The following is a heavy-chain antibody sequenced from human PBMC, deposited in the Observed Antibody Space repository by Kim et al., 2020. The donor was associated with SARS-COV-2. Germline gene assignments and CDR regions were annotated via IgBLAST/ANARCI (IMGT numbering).Heavy chain of an antibody. CDR1: GYTFTSYD. CDR3: ASSGAGSGWRSRGSRTNWFDP. J-gene: IGHJ5*02. V-gene: IGHV1-8*01. Sequence: ASVKVSCKASGYTFTSYDINWVRQATGQGLEWMGWMNPNSGNTGYAQKFQGRVTMTRNTSISTAYMELSSLRSEDTAVYYCASSGAGSGWRSRGSRTNWFDPWGQGTLVTVSS. CDR2: MNPNSGNT. D-gene: IGHD6-19*01.